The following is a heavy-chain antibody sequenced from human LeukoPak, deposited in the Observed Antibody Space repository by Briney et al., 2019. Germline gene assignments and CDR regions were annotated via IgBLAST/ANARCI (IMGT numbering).Heavy chain of an antibody. J-gene: IGHJ4*02. CDR2: ISSSGSTI. D-gene: IGHD3-3*01. CDR3: AKLSPPLYYDFWSGWRGEYYFDY. Sequence: GGSLRLSCAASGFTFSDYYMSWIRQAPGKGLEWVSYISSSGSTIYYADSVKGRFTISRDNAKNSLYLQMNSLRAEDTAVYYCAKLSPPLYYDFWSGWRGEYYFDYWGQGTLVTVSS. V-gene: IGHV3-11*01. CDR1: GFTFSDYY.